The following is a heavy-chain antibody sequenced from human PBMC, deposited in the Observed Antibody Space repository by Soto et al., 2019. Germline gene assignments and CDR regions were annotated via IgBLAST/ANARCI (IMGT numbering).Heavy chain of an antibody. CDR3: TTDSLFTGQLVRMDN. J-gene: IGHJ4*01. D-gene: IGHD3-9*01. CDR1: GFIVSDAW. CDR2: IKSKTDGGTT. V-gene: IGHV3-15*07. Sequence: GGSLRLSCAASGFIVSDAWINWVRQAPGKGLEWVGRIKSKTDGGTTDFAAPVKGRFAISRDDSRDVVYMEMYSLKTDDTAVYFCTTDSLFTGQLVRMDNWGHGTLVTVSS.